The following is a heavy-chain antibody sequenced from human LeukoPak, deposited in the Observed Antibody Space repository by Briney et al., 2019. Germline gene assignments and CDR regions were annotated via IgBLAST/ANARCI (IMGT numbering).Heavy chain of an antibody. V-gene: IGHV3-23*01. D-gene: IGHD3-10*01. CDR1: GFTFRSYA. Sequence: GGSLRLSCAASGFTFRSYAMSWVRQAPGKGLEWVSGMSGSGGSTYYADSVKGRFTISRDNSKNTLYLQMNSLRAEDTAAYYCAKDRSFGELDALFDYWGQGTQVTVSS. CDR2: MSGSGGST. CDR3: AKDRSFGELDALFDY. J-gene: IGHJ4*02.